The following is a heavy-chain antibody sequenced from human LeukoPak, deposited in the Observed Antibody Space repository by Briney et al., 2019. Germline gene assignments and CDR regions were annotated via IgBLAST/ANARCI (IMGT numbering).Heavy chain of an antibody. Sequence: SETLSLTCTVSGASISSTFYSWTWIRQPAGQGLEFIGRFSISGSSNYNPSLKSRVNISMDTSKNQFSLRLTSVTAADTAIYFCARERIREIPSLDFWGQGTLVTVSS. D-gene: IGHD3-10*01. CDR1: GASISSTFYS. CDR2: FSISGSS. V-gene: IGHV4-61*02. CDR3: ARERIREIPSLDF. J-gene: IGHJ4*02.